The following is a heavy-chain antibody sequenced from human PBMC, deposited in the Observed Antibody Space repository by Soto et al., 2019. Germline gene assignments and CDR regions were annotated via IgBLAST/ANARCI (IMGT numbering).Heavy chain of an antibody. Sequence: QVQLVQSGGEVKKPGASVTVSCKASGYTFINYHITWVRQAPGKGLEWMAWINTYNGMTDYAQRFQGRVTMTRDTSTSTAYMELRNLGSDDTAVYFCAKSPRGEMATDWGQGTLVPVSS. CDR1: GYTFINYH. J-gene: IGHJ4*02. CDR2: INTYNGMT. CDR3: AKSPRGEMATD. V-gene: IGHV1-18*01. D-gene: IGHD5-12*01.